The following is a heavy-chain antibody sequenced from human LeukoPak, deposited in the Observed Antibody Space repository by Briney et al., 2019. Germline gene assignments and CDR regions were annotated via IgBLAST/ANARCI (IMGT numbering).Heavy chain of an antibody. CDR3: ASVTNWGLGYDAFDI. CDR2: IYTSGST. Sequence: PSETLSLTCTVSGGSISSGSYYWSWIRQPAGKGLEWIGRIYTSGSTNYNPSLKSRVTISVDTSKNQFSLKLSSVTAADTAVHYCASVTNWGLGYDAFDIWGQGTMVTVSS. D-gene: IGHD7-27*01. J-gene: IGHJ3*02. V-gene: IGHV4-61*02. CDR1: GGSISSGSYY.